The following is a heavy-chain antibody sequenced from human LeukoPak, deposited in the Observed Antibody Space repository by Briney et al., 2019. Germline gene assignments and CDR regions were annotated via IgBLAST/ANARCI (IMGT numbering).Heavy chain of an antibody. CDR2: VSKDGSNK. D-gene: IGHD6-19*01. CDR3: ARDGGIAVAGSIDY. CDR1: GFTFSSYA. J-gene: IGHJ4*02. Sequence: PGGSLRLSCAASGFTFSSYAMSWVRQAPGKGLEWVAVVSKDGSNKFYANSVKGRFTISRDNSKNTLFLQMNSLRPEDTAMYYCARDGGIAVAGSIDYWGQETLVIVSS. V-gene: IGHV3-30*03.